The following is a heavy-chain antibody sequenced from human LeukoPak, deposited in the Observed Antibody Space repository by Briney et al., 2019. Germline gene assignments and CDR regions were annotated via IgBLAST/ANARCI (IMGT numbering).Heavy chain of an antibody. V-gene: IGHV3-30*18. J-gene: IGHJ2*01. Sequence: GGSLRLSCAASRFTFSSYAMHWVRDAPGKGREWVAVIPYDGSNKYYADSLKGRFTISRDNFKNTLYLQMNSLRAEDTAVYYCAKDRDSSGYYFWYFDLWGRGTLVTVSS. CDR1: RFTFSSYA. D-gene: IGHD3-22*01. CDR3: AKDRDSSGYYFWYFDL. CDR2: IPYDGSNK.